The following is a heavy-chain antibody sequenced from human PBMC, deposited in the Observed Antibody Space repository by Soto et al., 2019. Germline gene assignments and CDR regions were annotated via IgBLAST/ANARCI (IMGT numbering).Heavy chain of an antibody. CDR1: GYIFTSYY. Sequence: ASVKVSCKASGYIFTSYYIHWVRQAPGQGLEWMGWINPFDGRRMCAQSFQGRVTLTRDTSASTAYMDLSSLRSEDTSIYYCARAISGYVTWGQGTLVTVSS. CDR3: ARAISGYVT. V-gene: IGHV1-46*01. CDR2: INPFDGRR. J-gene: IGHJ5*02. D-gene: IGHD5-12*01.